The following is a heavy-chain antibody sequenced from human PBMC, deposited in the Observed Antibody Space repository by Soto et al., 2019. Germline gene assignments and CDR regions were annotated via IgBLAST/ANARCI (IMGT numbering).Heavy chain of an antibody. V-gene: IGHV3-7*01. J-gene: IGHJ4*02. CDR2: IKEDGSEK. CDR3: RPGHYSDY. CDR1: GFTFSRLW. Sequence: GGSLRLSCADSGFTFSRLWLGWVRQAPGKGLEWVAKIKEDGSEKYYVDSVKGRFTISRDNAKSSVFLQMNSLRVEDTAVYYCRPGHYSDYWGQGIPVTVSS.